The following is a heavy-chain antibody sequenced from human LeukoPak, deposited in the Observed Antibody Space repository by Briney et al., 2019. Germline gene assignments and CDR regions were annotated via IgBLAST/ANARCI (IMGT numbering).Heavy chain of an antibody. J-gene: IGHJ4*02. V-gene: IGHV1-2*02. Sequence: ASVKVSCKASGYTFTDYYMHWVRQAPGQGLEWMGWLNPNSGDTNYAQKFQGRVSMTRDTSISTAYMDLSDLRSDDTAVYYCARGRNIEMTTMSGGSDYWGQGTLVTISS. D-gene: IGHD5-24*01. CDR1: GYTFTDYY. CDR3: ARGRNIEMTTMSGGSDY. CDR2: LNPNSGDT.